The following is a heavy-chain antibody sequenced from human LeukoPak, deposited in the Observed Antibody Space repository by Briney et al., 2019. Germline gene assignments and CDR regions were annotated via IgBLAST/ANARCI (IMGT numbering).Heavy chain of an antibody. CDR3: ARGVSGEP. V-gene: IGHV3-7*01. CDR1: GFTFSSFW. Sequence: GGSLRLSCAASGFTFSSFWMSWVRQAPGKGLEWVANINQDGSGKYFVDSVKGRFTISRDNAKNSLYLQMNSLRAEDTAVYYCARGVSGEPWGQGTLVTISS. J-gene: IGHJ5*02. D-gene: IGHD1-14*01. CDR2: INQDGSGK.